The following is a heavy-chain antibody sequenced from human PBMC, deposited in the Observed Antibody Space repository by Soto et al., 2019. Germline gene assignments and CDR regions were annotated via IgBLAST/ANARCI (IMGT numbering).Heavy chain of an antibody. Sequence: QVQLVQSGAEVKKPGSSVKVSCKASGGTFSSYAISWVRQDPGPGLEWMGGLIPIFGTANYAQKFQGRGTITADKATSTAYMERSSLRSEDTAVYYCAREIVRGFWRDWGQGTLVTVSS. CDR1: GGTFSSYA. D-gene: IGHD3-3*01. J-gene: IGHJ4*02. V-gene: IGHV1-69*06. CDR3: AREIVRGFWRD. CDR2: LIPIFGTA.